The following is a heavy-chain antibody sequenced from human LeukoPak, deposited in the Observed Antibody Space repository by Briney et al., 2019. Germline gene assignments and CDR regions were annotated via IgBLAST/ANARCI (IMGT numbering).Heavy chain of an antibody. J-gene: IGHJ6*03. V-gene: IGHV1-8*01. CDR3: ARDSGSYYKSIWRDYYYYMDV. CDR1: GYTFTSYD. D-gene: IGHD3-10*01. Sequence: ASVKVSCKASGYTFTSYDINWVRQATGQGLEWMGWMNPNSGNTGYAQKFQGRVTITRDTSASTAYMELSSLRSEDTAVYYCARDSGSYYKSIWRDYYYYMDVWGKGTTVTVSS. CDR2: MNPNSGNT.